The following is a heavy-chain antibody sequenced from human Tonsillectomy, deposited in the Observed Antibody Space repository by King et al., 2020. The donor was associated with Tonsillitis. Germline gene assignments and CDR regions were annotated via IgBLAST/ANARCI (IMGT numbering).Heavy chain of an antibody. V-gene: IGHV3-15*01. CDR2: IKHKDHGETT. D-gene: IGHD3-16*02. CDR3: TTDHGDGGGYVIASLV. Sequence: VQLVQSGGGLVKPGGSLRLSCAGSGFTFSNAWMTWVRQAPGKGLEWVGRIKHKDHGETTDYGAPVNGRFTIARDDSRNTLYLQMNSLKTEDTAVYSCTTDHGDGGGYVIASLVWGRGTLVTVSS. J-gene: IGHJ4*02. CDR1: GFTFSNAW.